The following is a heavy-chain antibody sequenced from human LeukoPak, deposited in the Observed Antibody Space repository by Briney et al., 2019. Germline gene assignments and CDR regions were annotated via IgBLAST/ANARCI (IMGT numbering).Heavy chain of an antibody. V-gene: IGHV1-2*02. CDR3: APATPSTVTMFDY. CDR2: ISPRSGDT. Sequence: ASVKVSCKSSAYTFTAYHMHWVRQAPGEGLEWMGWISPRSGDTYYAQKFQGRVTMTRDTAISTAYMDLSSLTSDDTAVYFCAPATPSTVTMFDYWGQGTLVTVSS. D-gene: IGHD4-17*01. CDR1: AYTFTAYH. J-gene: IGHJ4*02.